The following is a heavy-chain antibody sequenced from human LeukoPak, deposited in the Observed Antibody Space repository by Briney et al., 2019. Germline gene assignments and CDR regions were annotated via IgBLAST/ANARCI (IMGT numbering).Heavy chain of an antibody. V-gene: IGHV4-4*07. CDR3: ARDVRYSSGWYYFDY. Sequence: SETLSLTCTVSGGSISSHYWSWIRQPAGKGLEWIGRLYTSGSTYYNPSLMTRVTMSVDTSRNQISLKLTSVTAADSAVYYCARDVRYSSGWYYFDYWGQGILVTVSS. J-gene: IGHJ4*02. CDR2: LYTSGST. D-gene: IGHD6-19*01. CDR1: GGSISSHY.